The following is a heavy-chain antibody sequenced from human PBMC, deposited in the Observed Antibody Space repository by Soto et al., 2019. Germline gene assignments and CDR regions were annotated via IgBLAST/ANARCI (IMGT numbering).Heavy chain of an antibody. CDR3: ARVLTGSYYFDY. D-gene: IGHD3-10*01. CDR2: IHPTDSET. V-gene: IGHV5-51*01. J-gene: IGHJ4*02. CDR1: GYSFTTYW. Sequence: GESLKISCQGSGYSFTTYWIGWVRQMPGKGLEWMGIIHPTDSETRYSPSFQGQVTISADKSITTAYLQWSSLKASDTAMYYCARVLTGSYYFDYWGQGTRLTVSS.